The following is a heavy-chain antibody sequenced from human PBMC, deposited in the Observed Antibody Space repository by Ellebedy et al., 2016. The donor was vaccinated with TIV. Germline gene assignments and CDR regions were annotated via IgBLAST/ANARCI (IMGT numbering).Heavy chain of an antibody. CDR1: GYTFIGYY. V-gene: IGHV1-2*02. J-gene: IGHJ4*02. CDR3: ARDRRFSSTTCPDY. D-gene: IGHD1-14*01. Sequence: ASVKVSXXASGYTFIGYYMHWVRQAPGQGLEWMGWINPNSGGTNYAQQFQGRVTMTRDTSINTAYMELSRLRSDDTAVYYCARDRRFSSTTCPDYWGQGTLVTVSS. CDR2: INPNSGGT.